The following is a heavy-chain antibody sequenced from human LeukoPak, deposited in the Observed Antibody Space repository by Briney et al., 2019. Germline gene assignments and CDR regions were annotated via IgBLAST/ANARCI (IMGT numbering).Heavy chain of an antibody. J-gene: IGHJ4*02. CDR1: GFTFSTYW. Sequence: GGSLRLSCAASGFTFSTYWMSWVRQAPGKGLEWVANIKEDGSEKYYGDSVKGRFTISGDNAKNSLYLQMNSPRAEDTAVYYCARDSSGYQWGQGTLVTVSS. CDR3: ARDSSGYQ. CDR2: IKEDGSEK. V-gene: IGHV3-7*01. D-gene: IGHD3-22*01.